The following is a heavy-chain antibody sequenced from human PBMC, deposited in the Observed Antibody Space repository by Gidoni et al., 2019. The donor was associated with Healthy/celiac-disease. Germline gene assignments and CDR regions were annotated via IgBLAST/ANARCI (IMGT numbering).Heavy chain of an antibody. V-gene: IGHV1-69*04. CDR3: AREFHDYSNYGSVIWFDP. CDR2: IIPILGIA. Sequence: QFQLVQSGAEVKKPGSSAKVSCKASGGTFSRYPISWVQQAHGQGLEWMGRIIPILGIANYAQKFQGRVTITADKSTSTAYMELSSLRSEDTAVYYCAREFHDYSNYGSVIWFDPWGQGTLVTVSS. CDR1: GGTFSRYP. J-gene: IGHJ5*02. D-gene: IGHD4-4*01.